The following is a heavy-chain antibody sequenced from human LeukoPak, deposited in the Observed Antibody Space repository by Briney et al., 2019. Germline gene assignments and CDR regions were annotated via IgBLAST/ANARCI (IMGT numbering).Heavy chain of an antibody. CDR2: IWYNGSNE. CDR3: AREDTPAYYGSGSYLDNWFDP. CDR1: GFTFRSYG. Sequence: GRSRRLSCAASGFTFRSYGMHWVRQAPGKGLEWVAVIWYNGSNEYYADYVKGRFTISRDNSKNTLYLQMNSLRAEDTAVYYCAREDTPAYYGSGSYLDNWFDPWGQGTLVTVSS. D-gene: IGHD3-10*01. V-gene: IGHV3-33*01. J-gene: IGHJ5*02.